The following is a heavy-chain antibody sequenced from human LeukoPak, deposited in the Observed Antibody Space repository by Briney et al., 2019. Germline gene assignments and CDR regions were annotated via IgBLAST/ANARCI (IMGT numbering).Heavy chain of an antibody. Sequence: SETLSLTCTVSDGSISSYYWSWIRQPPGKGLEWIGYIYYSGSTNYNPSLKSRVTMSVDTSKNQFSLKLSSVTAADTAVYYCARDWYGSGSLDAFDIWGQGTMVTVSS. J-gene: IGHJ3*02. CDR1: DGSISSYY. D-gene: IGHD3-10*01. CDR3: ARDWYGSGSLDAFDI. CDR2: IYYSGST. V-gene: IGHV4-59*12.